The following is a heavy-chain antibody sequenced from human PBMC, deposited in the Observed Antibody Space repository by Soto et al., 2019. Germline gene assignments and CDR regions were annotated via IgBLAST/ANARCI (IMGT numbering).Heavy chain of an antibody. CDR3: ARGIYCSSSYCLDD. Sequence: ASVKVSCKSSGGILSNYALSWVRQAPGQGLEWMGGIIPMFGTTSDAQKFQGRVTITADTSTSTAYRDLSSLRSEDTAVYYCARGIYCSSSYCLDDCGQGTTVTVSS. CDR1: GGILSNYA. J-gene: IGHJ6*02. CDR2: IIPMFGTT. V-gene: IGHV1-69*06. D-gene: IGHD6-13*01.